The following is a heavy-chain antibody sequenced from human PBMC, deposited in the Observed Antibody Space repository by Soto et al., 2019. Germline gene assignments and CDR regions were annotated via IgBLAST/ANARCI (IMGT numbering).Heavy chain of an antibody. CDR2: ISSSSSYI. J-gene: IGHJ3*01. Sequence: EVQLVESGGGLVKPGGSLRLSCAAAGLTFSTYSMNWVRQAPGKGLEWVSSISSSSSYIYYADSVKGRFTISRDNAKNSLHLQMNSLRAEDTAVYYCARPYYSDNSGYYGAGAFDLWGQGTMVTVSS. D-gene: IGHD3-22*01. V-gene: IGHV3-21*01. CDR1: GLTFSTYS. CDR3: ARPYYSDNSGYYGAGAFDL.